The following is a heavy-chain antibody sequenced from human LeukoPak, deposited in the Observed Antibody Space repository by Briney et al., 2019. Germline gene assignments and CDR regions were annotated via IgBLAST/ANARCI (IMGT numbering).Heavy chain of an antibody. V-gene: IGHV4-39*01. CDR2: IYYSGST. D-gene: IGHD6-13*01. Sequence: SETLSLTCTVSGGSISSSSYYWGWIRQPPGKGLEWIGSIYYSGSTYYNPSLKSRVTISVDTSKNQFSLKLSSVTAADTAVYYCARHKSGIAAAIDYWGQGTLVTVSS. CDR3: ARHKSGIAAAIDY. CDR1: GGSISSSSYY. J-gene: IGHJ4*02.